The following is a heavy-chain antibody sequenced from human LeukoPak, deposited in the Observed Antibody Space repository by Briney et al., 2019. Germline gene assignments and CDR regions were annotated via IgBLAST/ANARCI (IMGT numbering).Heavy chain of an antibody. CDR3: AKDLYSNYGPADY. V-gene: IGHV3-23*01. Sequence: PGGSLRLSCAASGFTFSSYAMSWVRQAPGKGLEWVSTINGGGVNTHYADSVGGRFTISRDNSKNTLFLQMNSLRDEDTAVYYRAKDLYSNYGPADYWGQGNLVTVSS. CDR1: GFTFSSYA. J-gene: IGHJ4*02. D-gene: IGHD4-11*01. CDR2: INGGGVNT.